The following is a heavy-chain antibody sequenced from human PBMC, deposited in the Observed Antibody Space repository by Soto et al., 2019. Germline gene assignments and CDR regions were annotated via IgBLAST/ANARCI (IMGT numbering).Heavy chain of an antibody. V-gene: IGHV3-23*01. CDR2: ISGSGDSS. Sequence: EVQLLDSGGDMAQPGGSLRLSCTASGFSFSSFGMAWVRQAPGKGLEWVSAISGSGDSSYDADSVKDRFTISRDNPTNTLYLQMNNLRAEDTAVYYCAKMGIGMFSHKHHFDHWGQGTQVTVSS. J-gene: IGHJ4*02. CDR1: GFSFSSFG. D-gene: IGHD2-2*03. CDR3: AKMGIGMFSHKHHFDH.